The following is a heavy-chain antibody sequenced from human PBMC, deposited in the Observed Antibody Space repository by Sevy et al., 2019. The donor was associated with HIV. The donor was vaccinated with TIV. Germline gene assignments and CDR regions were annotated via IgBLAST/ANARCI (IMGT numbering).Heavy chain of an antibody. CDR1: GFSISGYT. Sequence: GGSLRLSCAASGFSISGYTMNWVRQAPGKGLEWVAVISYDGSKRFHANSVKGRFSISRDKSKNMVYLQMNGLRIEDTAVYYCARADVDRYYYYYGMDVWGQGTTVTVSS. J-gene: IGHJ6*02. V-gene: IGHV3-30*01. CDR3: ARADVDRYYYYYGMDV. CDR2: ISYDGSKR.